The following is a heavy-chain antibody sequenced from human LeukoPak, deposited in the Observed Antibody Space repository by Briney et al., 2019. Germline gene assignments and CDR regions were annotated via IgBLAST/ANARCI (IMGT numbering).Heavy chain of an antibody. CDR3: ARQAVVASSLYYSFLDV. CDR2: IYPGDSDA. D-gene: IGHD2-15*01. J-gene: IGHJ6*03. Sequence: HGESLRISCKGSGYSFSNYWIAWVRQMPGTGLEWMGIIYPGDSDARYSPSFQGQVTISADKSISTASLQWRSLKASDTAIYFCARQAVVASSLYYSFLDVWGTGTTVTVSS. V-gene: IGHV5-51*01. CDR1: GYSFSNYW.